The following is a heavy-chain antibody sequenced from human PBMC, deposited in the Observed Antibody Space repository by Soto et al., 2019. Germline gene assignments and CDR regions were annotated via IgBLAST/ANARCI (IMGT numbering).Heavy chain of an antibody. CDR3: AKDRTFNYFYGMDV. CDR2: VSTNGRST. V-gene: IGHV3-23*01. CDR1: GLAFGNYA. Sequence: GGSLRLSCRASGLAFGNYAMNWVRQVPGRGLEWVAGVSTNGRSTYYADSVRGRFTISRDNSKITVYLQMNSLRAEDTAVYYCAKDRTFNYFYGMDVWGQGTTVTVSS. J-gene: IGHJ6*02.